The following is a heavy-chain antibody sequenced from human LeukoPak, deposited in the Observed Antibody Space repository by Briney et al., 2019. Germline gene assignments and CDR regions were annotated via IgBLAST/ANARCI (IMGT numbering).Heavy chain of an antibody. CDR3: ARVPLRRTTVTTPY. J-gene: IGHJ4*02. D-gene: IGHD4-17*01. CDR2: ISSSSSYI. CDR1: GFTFSSYS. Sequence: PGGSLRLSCAASGFTFSSYSMNWVRQAPGKGLGWVPSISSSSSYIYYADSVKGRFTISRDNAKNSLYLQMNSLRAEDTAVYYCARVPLRRTTVTTPYWGQGTLVTVSS. V-gene: IGHV3-21*01.